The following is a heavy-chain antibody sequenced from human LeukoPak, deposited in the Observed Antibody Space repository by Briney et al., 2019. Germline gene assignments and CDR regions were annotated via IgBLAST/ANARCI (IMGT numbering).Heavy chain of an antibody. V-gene: IGHV3-33*01. CDR3: ARDVDGSPGSWYFDL. D-gene: IGHD3-9*01. CDR1: GFTFSSYG. CDR2: IWYEGSNK. Sequence: GGSLRLSCAASGFTFSSYGMHWVRQAPGKGLEGGAVIWYEGSNKYYADSVKGRFTISRDKSKNTLYLQMNGLRDDDTAVYYCARDVDGSPGSWYFDLWGRGTMVTVSS. J-gene: IGHJ2*01.